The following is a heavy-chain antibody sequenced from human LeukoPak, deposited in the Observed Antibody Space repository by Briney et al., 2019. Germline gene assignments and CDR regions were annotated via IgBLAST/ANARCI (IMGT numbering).Heavy chain of an antibody. J-gene: IGHJ4*02. CDR2: IWFDGTNK. V-gene: IGHV3-33*01. D-gene: IGHD5-18*01. CDR1: GFSFSSYG. Sequence: GRSLRLSCAASGFSFSSYGMHWVRQAPGKGLEWVAVIWFDGTNKYYADSVKGRFTISRDNSKNTLYLQRSSLRAEDTAVYYCARDQRGFSYSKYYFDYWGQGTLVTVSS. CDR3: ARDQRGFSYSKYYFDY.